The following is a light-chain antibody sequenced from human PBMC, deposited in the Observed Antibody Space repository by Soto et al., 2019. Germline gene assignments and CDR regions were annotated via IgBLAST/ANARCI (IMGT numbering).Light chain of an antibody. CDR2: DVS. CDR3: SSYTSSSTPV. J-gene: IGLJ2*01. CDR1: SSDVGGYNY. V-gene: IGLV2-14*01. Sequence: SALPHPASVSGSPGQSITLSCPGTSSDVGGYNYVSWYQQHPGKAPKLMIYDVSNRPSGVSNRFSGSKSGNTASLTISGLQAEDEADYYCSSYTSSSTPVFGGGTKVTVL.